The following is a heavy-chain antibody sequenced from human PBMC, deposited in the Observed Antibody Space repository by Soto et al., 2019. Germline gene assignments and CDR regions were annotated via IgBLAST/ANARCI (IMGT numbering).Heavy chain of an antibody. Sequence: PGGSLRLSCAASGFTFSSYAMSWVRQAPGKGLEWSTAIRGSGGSTFYSDSVKGRHTISRDNTKNSVYLQMNSLRAEDTAIYFCAKGRGTITRYFGMDVWGQGTTFTVSS. CDR3: AKGRGTITRYFGMDV. J-gene: IGHJ6*02. D-gene: IGHD1-7*01. V-gene: IGHV3-23*01. CDR1: GFTFSSYA. CDR2: IRGSGGST.